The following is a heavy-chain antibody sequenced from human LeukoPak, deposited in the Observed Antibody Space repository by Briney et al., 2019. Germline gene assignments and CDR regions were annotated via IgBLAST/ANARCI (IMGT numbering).Heavy chain of an antibody. CDR2: IFYSGST. J-gene: IGHJ6*03. CDR3: ARHGDYYYYMDV. Sequence: SETLSLTCTVSSGSISTSNYYWGWVRQPPGKALEWIGNIFYSGSTYYNPSLKSRVTISVDTSKNQFSLKLGSVTAADTAVYYCARHGDYYYYMDVWGRGTTVTISS. CDR1: SGSISTSNYY. V-gene: IGHV4-39*01. D-gene: IGHD3-16*01.